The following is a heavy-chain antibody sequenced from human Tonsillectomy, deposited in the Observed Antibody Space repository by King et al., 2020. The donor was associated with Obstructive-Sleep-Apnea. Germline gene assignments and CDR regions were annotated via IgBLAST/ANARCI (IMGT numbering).Heavy chain of an antibody. CDR3: ARDRSNNYDSSTYYRFFDH. J-gene: IGHJ4*02. CDR1: GGSISNYY. D-gene: IGHD3-22*01. V-gene: IGHV4-59*01. Sequence: LQLQESGPGLVKPSETLSLTCTVAGGSISNYYWSWVRQPPGKGLEWIGDIYYRGSTNYNPSLKSRVIISVDTSKNPFSLKLSSVTVADTAVYYCARDRSNNYDSSTYYRFFDHWGQGTLVTVSS. CDR2: IYYRGST.